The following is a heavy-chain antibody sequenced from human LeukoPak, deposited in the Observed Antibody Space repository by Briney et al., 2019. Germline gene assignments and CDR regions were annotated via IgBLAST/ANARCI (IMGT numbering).Heavy chain of an antibody. V-gene: IGHV1-24*01. CDR3: ATDEGGSHYVY. D-gene: IGHD1-26*01. CDR1: GYTLTELS. Sequence: ASVKVSCKVSGYTLTELSIHWVRQAPGKGLEWMGGLDPEDDEIIYAQKFQGRVTMTEDTSTDTAHMEQSSLTSEDTAVYFCATDEGGSHYVYWGQGTLVTVAS. CDR2: LDPEDDEI. J-gene: IGHJ4*02.